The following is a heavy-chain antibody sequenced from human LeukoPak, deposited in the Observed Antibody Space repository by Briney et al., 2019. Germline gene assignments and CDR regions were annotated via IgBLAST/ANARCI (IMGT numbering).Heavy chain of an antibody. CDR2: ISGSGGST. Sequence: GGSLRLSCAASGFTFSSYAMSRVRQAPGKGLEWVSAISGSGGSTYYADSVKGRFTISRANSKNTLYLQMNSLRAEDTAVYYCAKYDSSGYYFDYWGQGTLVTVSS. CDR1: GFTFSSYA. D-gene: IGHD3-22*01. CDR3: AKYDSSGYYFDY. V-gene: IGHV3-23*01. J-gene: IGHJ4*02.